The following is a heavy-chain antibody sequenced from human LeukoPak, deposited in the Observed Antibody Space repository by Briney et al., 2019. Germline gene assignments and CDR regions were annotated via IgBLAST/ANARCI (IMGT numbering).Heavy chain of an antibody. Sequence: SETLSLTCAVYGGSFSGYYWSWIRQPPGKGLEWIGEINHSGSTNYNPSLKSRVTTSVDTSKNQFSLKLSSVTAADTAVYYCARGKWLRSALDYWGQGTLVTVSS. CDR2: INHSGST. CDR1: GGSFSGYY. V-gene: IGHV4-34*01. CDR3: ARGKWLRSALDY. J-gene: IGHJ4*02. D-gene: IGHD5-12*01.